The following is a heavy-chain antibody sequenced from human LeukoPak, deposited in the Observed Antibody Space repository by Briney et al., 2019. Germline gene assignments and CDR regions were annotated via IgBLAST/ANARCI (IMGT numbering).Heavy chain of an antibody. CDR3: ARRGTIAVPVFWFDP. J-gene: IGHJ5*02. CDR1: GFTFSNSW. D-gene: IGHD6-19*01. Sequence: GGSLRLSCAASGFTFSNSWMHWVRQAPGKGLLWVARINPDASHTLYADFVKGRFTISRDNAKNSVYLQINRLRAEDTAVYYCARRGTIAVPVFWFDPWGQGTLVIVSS. CDR2: INPDASHT. V-gene: IGHV3-74*01.